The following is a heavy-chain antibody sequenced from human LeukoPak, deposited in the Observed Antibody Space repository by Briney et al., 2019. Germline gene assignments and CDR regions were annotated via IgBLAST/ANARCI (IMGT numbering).Heavy chain of an antibody. Sequence: ASVKVSCKASGYTFTIYAMNWVRQAHGQGLEWMGWINTNTGNPTYAQGFTGRFVFTLDTSVSTAYLLISSLRAEDTAVYYCARAIDSYYDFWSGYSSYNWFDPWGQGTLVTVSS. D-gene: IGHD3-3*01. CDR3: ARAIDSYYDFWSGYSSYNWFDP. CDR2: INTNTGNP. V-gene: IGHV7-4-1*02. CDR1: GYTFTIYA. J-gene: IGHJ5*02.